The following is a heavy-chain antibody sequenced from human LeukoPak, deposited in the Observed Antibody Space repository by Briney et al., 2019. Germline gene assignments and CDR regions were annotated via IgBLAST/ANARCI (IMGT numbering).Heavy chain of an antibody. V-gene: IGHV4-34*01. Sequence: PSETLSLTCAVYGGSFSGYYWSWIRQPPGKGLEWIGEINHSGSTNYNPSLKSRVTISVDTSKNQFSLKLSSVTAADTAVYYCARGGDAIVGATKSFDYWGQGTLVTVSS. D-gene: IGHD1-26*01. J-gene: IGHJ4*02. CDR3: ARGGDAIVGATKSFDY. CDR1: GGSFSGYY. CDR2: INHSGST.